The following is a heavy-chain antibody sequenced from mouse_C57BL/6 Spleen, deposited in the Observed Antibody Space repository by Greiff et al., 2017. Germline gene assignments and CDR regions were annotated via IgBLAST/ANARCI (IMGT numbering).Heavy chain of an antibody. J-gene: IGHJ4*01. Sequence: VQLQQSGAELVKPGASVKMSCKASGYTFTSYWITWVQQRPGQGLEWIGDICPGSGSTNYNEKLKRKATLTVDTSSHTAYMQLSSLTSEDSAVNYCARLGLDDAMDYWGQGTSVTVSS. D-gene: IGHD3-2*02. CDR1: GYTFTSYW. CDR2: ICPGSGST. CDR3: ARLGLDDAMDY. V-gene: IGHV1-55*01.